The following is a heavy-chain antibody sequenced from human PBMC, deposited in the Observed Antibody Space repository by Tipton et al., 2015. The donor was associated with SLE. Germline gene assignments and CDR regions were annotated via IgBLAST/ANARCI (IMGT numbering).Heavy chain of an antibody. Sequence: GLVKPSETLSLTCSVAGGSITSNGVHWAWIRQPPGKGLEWIGSIYYDETTYYNPSLRRRLTLSVDTSKDQFSLKLNSVTAADTAVYFCARGFSHDYWSAEQGRKSFYFDNWGQGALVTVSS. J-gene: IGHJ4*02. V-gene: IGHV4-39*07. CDR1: GGSITSNGVH. CDR2: IYYDETT. D-gene: IGHD3-3*01. CDR3: ARGFSHDYWSAEQGRKSFYFDN.